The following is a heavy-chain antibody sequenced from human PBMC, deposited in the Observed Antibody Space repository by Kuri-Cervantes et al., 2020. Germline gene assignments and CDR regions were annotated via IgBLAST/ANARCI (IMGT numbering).Heavy chain of an antibody. V-gene: IGHV3-9*01. CDR2: ISWNSGSI. CDR3: AKGTRASKIDNWFDP. D-gene: IGHD1-26*01. Sequence: LSLTCAASGFTFDDYAMHWVRQAPGKGLEWVSGISWNSGSIGYADSVKGRFTISRDNAKNSLYLQMNSLRAEDTALYYCAKGTRASKIDNWFDPWGQGTLVTVSS. CDR1: GFTFDDYA. J-gene: IGHJ5*02.